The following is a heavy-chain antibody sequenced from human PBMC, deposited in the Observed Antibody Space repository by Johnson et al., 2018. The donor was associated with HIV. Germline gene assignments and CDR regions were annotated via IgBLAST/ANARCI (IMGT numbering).Heavy chain of an antibody. CDR2: IKQDGSEK. CDR3: ARDVGIAENLDAFDI. J-gene: IGHJ3*02. Sequence: EQLVESGGGLVQPGGSLRLSCAASGFTFSSYWMSWVRQAPGKGLEWVANIKQDGSEKYYVDSVKGRFTISRDNAKNSLYLQMNSLRADETAVYYCARDVGIAENLDAFDIWGQGTMVTVSS. CDR1: GFTFSSYW. V-gene: IGHV3-7*01. D-gene: IGHD6-13*01.